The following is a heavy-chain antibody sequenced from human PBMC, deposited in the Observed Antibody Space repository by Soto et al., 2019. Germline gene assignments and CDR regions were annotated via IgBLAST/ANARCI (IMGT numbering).Heavy chain of an antibody. CDR1: GYTFTINF. CDR2: IFPIDSDT. Sequence: EALNLSCKGSGYTFTINFIGWVRQMPGKGLEWMGIIFPIDSDTRYSPSSQGQVTISADNSISTAYLQWSSLKASDTAIYYCATPGGRDFNAFDVWGQGTMVTVSS. V-gene: IGHV5-51*01. CDR3: ATPGGRDFNAFDV. J-gene: IGHJ3*01. D-gene: IGHD2-21*02.